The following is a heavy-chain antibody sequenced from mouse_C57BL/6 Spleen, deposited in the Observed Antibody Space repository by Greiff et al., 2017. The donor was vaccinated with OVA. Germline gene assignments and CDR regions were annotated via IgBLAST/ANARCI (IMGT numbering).Heavy chain of an antibody. Sequence: VQLQQPGPELVKPGASVKMSCKASGYTFTDYNMHWVKQSHGKSLEWIGYINPNNGGTSYNQKFKGKATLTVNKSSSTAYMELRSLTSEDSAVYYCAIYYDYDGSFAYWGQGTLVTVSA. D-gene: IGHD2-4*01. V-gene: IGHV1-22*01. CDR2: INPNNGGT. CDR1: GYTFTDYN. CDR3: AIYYDYDGSFAY. J-gene: IGHJ3*01.